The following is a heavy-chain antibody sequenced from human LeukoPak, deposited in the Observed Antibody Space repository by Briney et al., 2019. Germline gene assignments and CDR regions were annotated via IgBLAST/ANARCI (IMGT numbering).Heavy chain of an antibody. CDR2: IKQDGSDK. Sequence: GGSLRLSCAASGFVFSSYWMSWVRQAPGKGLEWVANIKQDGSDKQYVDSVKGRFTISRDNAKNSLYLQTDSLRAEDTAVYYCARTYAYDATGDRGHWGQGTLVTVSS. CDR3: ARTYAYDATGDRGH. V-gene: IGHV3-7*01. D-gene: IGHD3-16*01. J-gene: IGHJ4*02. CDR1: GFVFSSYW.